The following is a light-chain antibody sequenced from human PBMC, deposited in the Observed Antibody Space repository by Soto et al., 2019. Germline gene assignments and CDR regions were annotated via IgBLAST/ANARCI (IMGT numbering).Light chain of an antibody. Sequence: QSVLTQPPSVSAAPGQKVTISCSGSTSNIGNYHVCSYQHVPARAPKVLIYDTSKRPSGIPDRFSGSKSGTSATLDIAGLQTGDEADYYCLTWDTSLRVGLFGGGTKLTVL. CDR3: LTWDTSLRVGL. J-gene: IGLJ2*01. CDR2: DTS. CDR1: TSNIGNYH. V-gene: IGLV1-51*01.